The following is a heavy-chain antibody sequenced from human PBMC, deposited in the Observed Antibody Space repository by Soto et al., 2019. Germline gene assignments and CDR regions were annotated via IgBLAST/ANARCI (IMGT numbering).Heavy chain of an antibody. CDR1: GGSIISSTHY. D-gene: IGHD5-18*01. V-gene: IGHV4-39*01. CDR2: IYYSGST. CDR3: ARQDTAMVRWDYYYGMDV. Sequence: QLQLQESGPGLVKPSETLSLTCSVSGGSIISSTHYWGWIRQPPGKGLEWIGSIYYSGSTYYNPSHKSRVNISIDPSKNQFSLKLSSVTAADTAVYYCARQDTAMVRWDYYYGMDVWGQGSTVTVSS. J-gene: IGHJ6*02.